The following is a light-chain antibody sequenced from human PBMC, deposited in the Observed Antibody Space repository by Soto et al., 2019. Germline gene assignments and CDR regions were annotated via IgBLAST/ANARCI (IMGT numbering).Light chain of an antibody. CDR3: QQYISSPLT. CDR2: GAS. V-gene: IGKV3-20*01. J-gene: IGKJ1*01. CDR1: QSVSNNY. Sequence: ETVLSQSPCTLSLSPGERATLSSRASQSVSNNYLAWYQQKPGQAPRLVIYGASNRATGIPDRFSASGSGTDFTLTISRLEPEDFAVYYCQQYISSPLTFGQGTKVDI.